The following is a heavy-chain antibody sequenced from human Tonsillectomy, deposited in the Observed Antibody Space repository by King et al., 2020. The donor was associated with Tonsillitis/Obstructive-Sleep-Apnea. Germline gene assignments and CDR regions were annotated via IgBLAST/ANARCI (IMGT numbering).Heavy chain of an antibody. V-gene: IGHV3-9*01. J-gene: IGHJ6*03. Sequence: VQLVESGGGLVQPGRSLRLSCAASGFTFDDYAMHWVRQAAGKGLEWVSGINWNSGRVDYADSVKGRFTISRDNAKNSLYLQMNSLRADDTALYYCAKDGGRYCSSTSCYYMDVWGKGTTVTVSS. CDR2: INWNSGRV. CDR1: GFTFDDYA. CDR3: AKDGGRYCSSTSCYYMDV. D-gene: IGHD2-2*01.